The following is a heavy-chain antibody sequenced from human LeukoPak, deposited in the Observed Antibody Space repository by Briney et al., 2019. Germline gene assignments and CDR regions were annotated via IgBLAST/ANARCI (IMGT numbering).Heavy chain of an antibody. CDR2: IIPIFGTA. D-gene: IGHD3-22*01. CDR1: GGTFSSYA. V-gene: IGHV1-69*13. Sequence: SVKVSCKASGGTFSSYAISWVQQAPGQGLEWMGGIIPIFGTANYAQKFQGRVTITADESTSTAYMELSSLRSEDTAVYYCASPDPKEYYYDSSEGYWGQGTLVTVSS. CDR3: ASPDPKEYYYDSSEGY. J-gene: IGHJ4*02.